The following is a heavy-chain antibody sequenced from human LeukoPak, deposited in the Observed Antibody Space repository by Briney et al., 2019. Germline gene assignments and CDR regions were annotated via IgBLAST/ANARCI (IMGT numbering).Heavy chain of an antibody. J-gene: IGHJ4*02. D-gene: IGHD3-10*01. CDR3: AKYRGFGDSYDS. Sequence: PGGSLRLSSAASGFPFTIYAMIWVRHAPGKGLEWVSGISGSSTYYAHFVKGRFTISRDTSKNTMDLQMNSLRAEDTTIYYCAKYRGFGDSYDSWGQGTLVTVSS. V-gene: IGHV3-23*01. CDR1: GFPFTIYA. CDR2: ISGSST.